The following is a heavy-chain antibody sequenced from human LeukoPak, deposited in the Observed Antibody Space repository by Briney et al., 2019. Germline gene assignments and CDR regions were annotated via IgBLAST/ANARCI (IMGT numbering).Heavy chain of an antibody. D-gene: IGHD2-2*01. J-gene: IGHJ4*02. CDR2: TYYRSKWYN. Sequence: SQTLSLTCAISGDSASSDTTAWNWIRQSPSRGLEWLGRTYYRSKWYNDYAVSVKSRIIINPDTSKNQFSLQLNSVTPEDTAVYYCTRGGRGYCSSTSCYFDCWGQGTLVTVSS. V-gene: IGHV6-1*01. CDR1: GDSASSDTTA. CDR3: TRGGRGYCSSTSCYFDC.